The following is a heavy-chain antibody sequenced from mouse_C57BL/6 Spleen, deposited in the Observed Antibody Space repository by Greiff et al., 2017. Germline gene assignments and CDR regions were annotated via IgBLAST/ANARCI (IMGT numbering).Heavy chain of an antibody. CDR1: GYTFTDYY. CDR2: IYPGSGNT. CDR3: ARYSTYYFDY. J-gene: IGHJ2*01. V-gene: IGHV1-76*01. Sequence: VQLVESGAELVRPGASVKLSCKASGYTFTDYYINWVKQRPGQGLEWIARIYPGSGNTYYNEKFKGKATLTAEKSSSTAYMQLSSLTSEDSAVYFCARYSTYYFDYWGQGTTLTVSS.